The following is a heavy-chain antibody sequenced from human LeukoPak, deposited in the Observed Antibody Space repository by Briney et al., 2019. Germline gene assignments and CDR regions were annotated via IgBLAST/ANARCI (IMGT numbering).Heavy chain of an antibody. CDR1: GGSFSGYY. D-gene: IGHD2-15*01. V-gene: IGHV4-34*01. CDR2: INHSGST. Sequence: PSETLSLTCAVYGGSFSGYYWSWIRQPPGKGLEWIGEINHSGSTNYNPSLKSRVTISVDTSKNQFSLKLSSVTAADTAVYYCARGLGYCSGGSCYPDQFDPWGQGTLVTVSS. J-gene: IGHJ5*02. CDR3: ARGLGYCSGGSCYPDQFDP.